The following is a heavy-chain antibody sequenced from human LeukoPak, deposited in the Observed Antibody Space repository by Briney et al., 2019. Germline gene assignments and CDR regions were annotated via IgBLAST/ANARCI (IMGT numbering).Heavy chain of an antibody. CDR2: IYYSGST. CDR1: GGSISSYY. J-gene: IGHJ4*02. V-gene: IGHV4-59*08. CDR3: ARLHNRLYFDY. D-gene: IGHD1-14*01. Sequence: SETLSLTCTVSGGSISSYYWSWIRQPPGKGLEWIGYIYYSGSTNYNPSLKSRVTISVDTSKNQFSLKLSSVTAADTAVYYCARLHNRLYFDYWGQGTLVTVSS.